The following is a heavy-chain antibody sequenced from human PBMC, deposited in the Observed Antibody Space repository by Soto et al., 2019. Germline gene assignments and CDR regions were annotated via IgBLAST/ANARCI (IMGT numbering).Heavy chain of an antibody. CDR3: AKGGTGSIDWFDP. D-gene: IGHD1-1*01. Sequence: GGSLRLSCAAIGFTFEDHAMHWIRQVPGKGLEWVAGINWNSGITTYYADPVKGRFTISRDNSKNTLYLQMNSLRVEDTAVYYCAKGGTGSIDWFDPWGQGTLVTVSS. J-gene: IGHJ5*02. CDR2: INWNSGITT. V-gene: IGHV3-23*01. CDR1: GFTFEDHA.